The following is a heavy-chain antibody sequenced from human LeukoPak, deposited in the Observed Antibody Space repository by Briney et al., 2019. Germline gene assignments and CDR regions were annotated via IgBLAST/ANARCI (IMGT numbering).Heavy chain of an antibody. CDR2: IIPILGIA. CDR1: GGTFSSYA. V-gene: IGHV1-69*04. CDR3: AVLIAAAGTSFDY. Sequence: GASVKVSCKASGGTFSSYAISWVRQAPGQGLEWMGRIIPILGIANYAQKFQGRVTITADKSTSTAYMELSSLRSEDTAVYYCAVLIAAAGTSFDYWGQGTLVTVSS. D-gene: IGHD6-13*01. J-gene: IGHJ4*02.